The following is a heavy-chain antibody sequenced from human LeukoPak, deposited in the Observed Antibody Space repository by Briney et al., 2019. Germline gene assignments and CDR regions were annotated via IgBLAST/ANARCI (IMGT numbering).Heavy chain of an antibody. Sequence: GGSLRLSCAASGFTFSNTWMSWVRQTPGKGLEWVGRIKSKTYGGTTDHAAPVKGRFTISRDDSKNTLFLQMNSLKTEDTAVYYCTTAGLRFQGWSWGQGTLVTVSS. J-gene: IGHJ4*02. CDR2: IKSKTYGGTT. CDR3: TTAGLRFQGWS. CDR1: GFTFSNTW. D-gene: IGHD6-19*01. V-gene: IGHV3-15*01.